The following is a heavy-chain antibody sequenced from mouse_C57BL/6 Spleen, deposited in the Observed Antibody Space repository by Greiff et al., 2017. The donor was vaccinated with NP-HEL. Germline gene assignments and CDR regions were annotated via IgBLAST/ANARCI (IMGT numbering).Heavy chain of an antibody. CDR3: ARGGYDAWFAY. CDR1: GYSITSGYD. D-gene: IGHD2-2*01. J-gene: IGHJ3*01. Sequence: DVKLQESGPGMVKPSQSLSLTCTVPGYSITSGYDWHWIRHFPGNKLEWMGYISYSGSTNYNPSLKSRISITHDTSKNHFFLKLNSVTTEDTATYYCARGGYDAWFAYWGQGTLVTVSA. CDR2: ISYSGST. V-gene: IGHV3-1*01.